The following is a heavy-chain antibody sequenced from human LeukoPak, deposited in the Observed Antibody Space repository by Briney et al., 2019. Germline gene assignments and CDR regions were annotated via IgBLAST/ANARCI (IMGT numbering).Heavy chain of an antibody. Sequence: PGGALRLSCAASGFTFSSSSMNWVRQAPGKGLEWVSSISSSSSYIYYADSVKGRFTISRDNAKNSLYLQMNSLRAEDTAVYYCARDRGSSSWYEPDTLDVHNWFDSWGQGTLLTVSS. CDR3: ARDRGSSSWYEPDTLDVHNWFDS. CDR1: GFTFSSSS. D-gene: IGHD6-13*01. J-gene: IGHJ5*01. V-gene: IGHV3-21*01. CDR2: ISSSSSYI.